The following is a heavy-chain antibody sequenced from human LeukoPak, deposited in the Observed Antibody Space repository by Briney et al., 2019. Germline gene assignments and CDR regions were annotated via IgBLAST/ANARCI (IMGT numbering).Heavy chain of an antibody. D-gene: IGHD2-15*01. CDR2: IYYSGST. V-gene: IGHV4-59*12. J-gene: IGHJ4*02. Sequence: SETLSLTCTVSGGSISSYYWSWIRQPPGKGLEWIGYIYYSGSTNYNPSLKSRVTISVDTSKNQFSLKLSSVTAADTAVYYCARDTVVVVAATRGYFDYWGQGTLVTVSS. CDR1: GGSISSYY. CDR3: ARDTVVVVAATRGYFDY.